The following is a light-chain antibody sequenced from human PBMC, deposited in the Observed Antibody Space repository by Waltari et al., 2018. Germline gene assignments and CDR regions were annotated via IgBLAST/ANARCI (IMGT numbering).Light chain of an antibody. CDR3: QQYNDWPPLT. J-gene: IGKJ4*01. Sequence: CRGSQSVSSFLAWYQQKPGQAPRLLIYGASTRATGIPARFSGSGSGTEFTLTISSLQSEDFAVYYCQQYNDWPPLTFGGGTKVEIK. CDR1: QSVSSF. V-gene: IGKV3-15*01. CDR2: GAS.